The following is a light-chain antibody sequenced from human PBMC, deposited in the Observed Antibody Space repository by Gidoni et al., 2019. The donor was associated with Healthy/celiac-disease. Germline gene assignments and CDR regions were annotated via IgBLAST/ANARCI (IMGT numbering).Light chain of an antibody. CDR2: EVS. J-gene: IGLJ3*02. Sequence: QSALTQPASVSGSPGRSITISCTGTSSDVGGYNYVSWYQQHPGKAPKLMIYEVSNRPSGVPDRFSGSKSGNTASLTISGLQAEDEADYYCSSYTSSSIWVFGGGTKLTVL. V-gene: IGLV2-14*01. CDR3: SSYTSSSIWV. CDR1: SSDVGGYNY.